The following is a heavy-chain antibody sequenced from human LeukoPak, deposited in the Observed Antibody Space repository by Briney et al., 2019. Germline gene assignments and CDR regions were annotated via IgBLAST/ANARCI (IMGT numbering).Heavy chain of an antibody. D-gene: IGHD2-2*01. Sequence: PGGPLRLSCAASGFTFSSYGMHWVRQAPGKGLGWVAFIRYDGSNKYYADSVKGRFTISRDNSKNTLYLQMNSLRAEDTAVYYCAKPYCSSTSCPVYFQHWGQGTLVTVSS. CDR2: IRYDGSNK. CDR3: AKPYCSSTSCPVYFQH. J-gene: IGHJ1*01. V-gene: IGHV3-30*02. CDR1: GFTFSSYG.